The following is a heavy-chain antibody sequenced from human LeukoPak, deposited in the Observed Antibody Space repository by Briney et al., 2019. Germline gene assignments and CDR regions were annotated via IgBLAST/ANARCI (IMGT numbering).Heavy chain of an antibody. D-gene: IGHD6-13*01. CDR1: GGYFSGYY. CDR2: INHSGST. V-gene: IGHV4-34*01. J-gene: IGHJ4*02. CDR3: ATTAAAARTFDY. Sequence: SETLSLTCAVYGGYFSGYYWSWIRQPPGKGLEWIGEINHSGSTNYNPSLKSRVTISVDTSKNQFSLKLSSVTAADTAVYYCATTAAAARTFDYWGQGTLVTVSS.